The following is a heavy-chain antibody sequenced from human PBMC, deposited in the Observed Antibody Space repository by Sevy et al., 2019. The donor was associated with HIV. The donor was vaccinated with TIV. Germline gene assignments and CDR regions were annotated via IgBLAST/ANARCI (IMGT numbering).Heavy chain of an antibody. CDR2: IRYDGSTK. D-gene: IGHD6-6*01. CDR1: GFTFSSYA. J-gene: IGHJ4*02. V-gene: IGHV3-30*02. CDR3: AKDLTGRYSSSSGDFDY. Sequence: GGSLRLSCAASGFTFSSYAMHWVRQAPGKGLEWVACIRYDGSTKYYADSVKGRFTISRDNSKNTLYLQMNSLRAEDTAVYYCAKDLTGRYSSSSGDFDYWGQGTLVTVSS.